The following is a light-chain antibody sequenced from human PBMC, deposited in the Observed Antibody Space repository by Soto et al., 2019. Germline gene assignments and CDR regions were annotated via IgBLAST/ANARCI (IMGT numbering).Light chain of an antibody. CDR3: RQSYSTPRT. CDR1: QSISNY. CDR2: AAS. V-gene: IGKV1-39*01. J-gene: IGKJ1*01. Sequence: DIQMTQSPSSLSASVGDRVTITCRASQSISNYLNWYQQKPGKAPKLLMYAASSLQSGVPSRFCGGGSGTDFTLTISSLQPEDFATYYCRQSYSTPRTFGQGTKVEIK.